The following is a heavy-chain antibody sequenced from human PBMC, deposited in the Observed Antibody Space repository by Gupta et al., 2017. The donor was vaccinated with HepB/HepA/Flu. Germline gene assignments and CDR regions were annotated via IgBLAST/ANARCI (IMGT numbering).Heavy chain of an antibody. CDR1: RFTFSIFW. D-gene: IGHD3-10*01. V-gene: IGHV3-7*01. CDR3: ARIRWLGDIDAFDI. Sequence: QLVESGGGLDQPGGSLRLSCEASRFTFSIFWMSWVRQAPGKGLEWVANIKEDGSEQYYVDSVKGRFTISRDNAKNSLFLQMNSLRAEDTAVYYCARIRWLGDIDAFDIWGQGTMVTVSS. CDR2: IKEDGSEQ. J-gene: IGHJ3*02.